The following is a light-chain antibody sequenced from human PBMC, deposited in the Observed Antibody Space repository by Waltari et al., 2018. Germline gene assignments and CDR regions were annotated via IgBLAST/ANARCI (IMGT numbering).Light chain of an antibody. J-gene: IGLJ3*02. V-gene: IGLV2-14*01. CDR2: DVS. CDR1: SSDDGGYKY. Sequence: QSALTQPASVSGSPGQPITISCTGTSSDDGGYKYVSWYQQHPGKAPKVMIYDVSKRPSGVSNRFSGSKSGNTVSLTISGLQAEDEADYYCSSYTSSNTWVFGGGTKLTVL. CDR3: SSYTSSNTWV.